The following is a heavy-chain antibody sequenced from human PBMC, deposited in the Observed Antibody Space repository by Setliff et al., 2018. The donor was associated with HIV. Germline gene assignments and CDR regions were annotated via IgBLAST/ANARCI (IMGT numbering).Heavy chain of an antibody. Sequence: SETLSLTCAVSDYSICSGFYWGWIRQPPGKGLEWIGSIYHTGSTYYNPSLKSRVTMSVDTSKNRFSLKLSSVTAADTAIFYCARHAGSGARDDAFDIWGQGPLVTVSS. J-gene: IGHJ3*02. CDR2: IYHTGST. CDR3: ARHAGSGARDDAFDI. D-gene: IGHD6-19*01. CDR1: DYSICSGFY. V-gene: IGHV4-38-2*01.